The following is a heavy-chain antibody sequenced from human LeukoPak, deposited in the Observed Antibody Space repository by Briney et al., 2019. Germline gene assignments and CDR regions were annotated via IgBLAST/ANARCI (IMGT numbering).Heavy chain of an antibody. Sequence: GGSLRLSCAASGFTLSSYAMNWVRQAPGKGLEWVAVISYDGSNKYYADSVKGRFTISRDNSKNTLYLRMNSLSTEDTAVYYCASEDYSGNLNAFEIWGQGTMVVVSS. D-gene: IGHD4-23*01. V-gene: IGHV3-30-3*01. CDR3: ASEDYSGNLNAFEI. CDR2: ISYDGSNK. J-gene: IGHJ3*02. CDR1: GFTLSSYA.